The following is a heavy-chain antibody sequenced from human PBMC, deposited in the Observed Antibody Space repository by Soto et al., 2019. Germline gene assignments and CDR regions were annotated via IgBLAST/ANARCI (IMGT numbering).Heavy chain of an antibody. V-gene: IGHV3-66*01. D-gene: IGHD1-7*01. CDR3: ARSSGNYVQSREFDY. J-gene: IGHJ4*02. CDR1: GFTVSSNY. Sequence: EVRLVESGGDMVQPGGSLRLSCVASGFTVSSNYMNWVRQAPGKGLEWVSLINSGGNTHYADSVEGRFTISRDNSKNTLYLQMNRLRVDDTAVYYCARSSGNYVQSREFDYWGQGTLVTVSS. CDR2: INSGGNT.